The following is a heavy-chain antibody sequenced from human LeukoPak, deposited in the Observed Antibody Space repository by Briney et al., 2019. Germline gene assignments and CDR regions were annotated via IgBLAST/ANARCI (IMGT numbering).Heavy chain of an antibody. CDR1: GGSFSGYY. CDR3: ARGGSYYVFWSGYYTPHGWFDP. J-gene: IGHJ5*02. D-gene: IGHD3-3*01. Sequence: SETLSLTCAVYGGSFSGYYWSWIRQPPGKGLEWIGEINHSGSTNYNPSLKSRVTISVDTSKNQFSLKLSSVTAADTAVYYCARGGSYYVFWSGYYTPHGWFDPWGQGTLVTVSS. V-gene: IGHV4-34*01. CDR2: INHSGST.